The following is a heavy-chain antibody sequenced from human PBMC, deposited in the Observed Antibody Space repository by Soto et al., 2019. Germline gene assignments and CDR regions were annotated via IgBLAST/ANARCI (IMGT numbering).Heavy chain of an antibody. CDR1: GGSFSGYY. CDR2: INHSGST. V-gene: IGHV4-34*01. Sequence: SSETLSLTCAVYGGSFSGYYWSWIRQPPGKGLEWIGEINHSGSTNYNPSLKSRVTISVDTSKNQFSLKLSSVTAADTAVYYCARGAYYYDSSGYYGTPFGYWAQGTLVTVSS. J-gene: IGHJ4*02. D-gene: IGHD3-22*01. CDR3: ARGAYYYDSSGYYGTPFGY.